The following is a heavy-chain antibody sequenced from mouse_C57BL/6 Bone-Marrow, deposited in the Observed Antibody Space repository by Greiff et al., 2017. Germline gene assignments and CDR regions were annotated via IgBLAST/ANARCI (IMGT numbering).Heavy chain of an antibody. J-gene: IGHJ1*03. CDR1: GFNIKDDY. Sequence: EVQLQQSGAELVRPGASVKLSCTASGFNIKDDYMHWVKQRPEQGLEWIGWIDPENGDTEYASKFQGKATITADTSSNTAYLQLSSLTSEDTAVYYCTTSWYFDGWGTGTTVTVSS. CDR2: IDPENGDT. V-gene: IGHV14-4*01. CDR3: TTSWYFDG.